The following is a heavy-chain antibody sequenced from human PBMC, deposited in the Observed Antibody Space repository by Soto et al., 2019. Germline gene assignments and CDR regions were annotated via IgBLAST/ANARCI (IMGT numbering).Heavy chain of an antibody. CDR3: AAVGKYSSSPYYFDY. V-gene: IGHV1-58*01. CDR2: IVVGSGNT. J-gene: IGHJ4*02. CDR1: GFTFTISA. Sequence: GASVKVSCKASGFTFTISAVQWVRQARGQRLEWIGWIVVGSGNTNYAQKFQERVTITRDMSTSTAYMELSSLRSEDTAVYYCAAVGKYSSSPYYFDYWGQGTLVTVSS. D-gene: IGHD6-13*01.